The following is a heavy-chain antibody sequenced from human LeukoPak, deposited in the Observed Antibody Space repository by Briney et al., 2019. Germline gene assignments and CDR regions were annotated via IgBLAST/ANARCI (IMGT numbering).Heavy chain of an antibody. CDR3: ARRDGSGWYY. CDR1: GYTFTSNY. D-gene: IGHD6-19*01. Sequence: ASVKVSCKASGYTFTSNYIHWVRQAPGQGLEWMGMIYPRDGNTGYAQKFQGRVTMTRNTSISTAYMELSSLRSEDTAVYYCARRDGSGWYYWGQGTLVTVSS. CDR2: IYPRDGNT. V-gene: IGHV1-46*01. J-gene: IGHJ4*02.